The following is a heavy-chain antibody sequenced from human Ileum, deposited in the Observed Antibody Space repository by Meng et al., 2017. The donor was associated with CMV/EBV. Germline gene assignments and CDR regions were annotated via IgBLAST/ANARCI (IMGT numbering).Heavy chain of an antibody. J-gene: IGHJ4*02. CDR1: GLTFSDYY. D-gene: IGHD3-22*01. CDR2: ISSSGSMI. V-gene: IGHV3-11*01. CDR3: ARGAPYYYDTTGYYKY. Sequence: SGLTFSDYYMSWIRQAPGKGLEWISYISSSGSMIYYADSVKGRFTISRDNAKNSLYLQMNSLRAEDTAVYYCARGAPYYYDTTGYYKYWGQGTLVTVSS.